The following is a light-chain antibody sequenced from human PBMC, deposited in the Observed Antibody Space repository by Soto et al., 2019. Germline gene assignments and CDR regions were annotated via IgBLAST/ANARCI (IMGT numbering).Light chain of an antibody. CDR1: QGIRND. V-gene: IGKV1-17*01. J-gene: IGKJ5*01. CDR3: QQSYSTPLEIT. Sequence: DIHMSQTTTSLSASVGDRVTITCRASQGIRNDLGWYQQKPGKAPKRLIYAASSLQSGVPSRFSGSGSGTDFTLTISSLQPEDFATYYCQQSYSTPLEITFGQGTRPEI. CDR2: AAS.